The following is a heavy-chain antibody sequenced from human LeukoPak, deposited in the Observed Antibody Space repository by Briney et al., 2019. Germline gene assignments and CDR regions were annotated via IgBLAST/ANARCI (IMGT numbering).Heavy chain of an antibody. CDR3: ARSRRPTPGIAVY. D-gene: IGHD6-19*01. CDR1: GVSFSGYY. J-gene: IGHJ4*02. V-gene: IGHV4-34*01. Sequence: SETLSLTCAVYGVSFSGYYWSWIRQPPGKGLEWIGEINHSGSTNYTPSLKSRVTISVDTSKNQFSLKLSSVTAADTAVYYCARSRRPTPGIAVYWGQGTLVTVSS. CDR2: INHSGST.